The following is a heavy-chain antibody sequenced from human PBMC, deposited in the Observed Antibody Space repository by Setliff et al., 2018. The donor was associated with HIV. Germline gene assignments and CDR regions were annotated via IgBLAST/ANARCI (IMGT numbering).Heavy chain of an antibody. J-gene: IGHJ6*02. CDR3: ARDSGDDYSDYYYYGMDV. V-gene: IGHV1-3*01. D-gene: IGHD4-4*01. CDR2: INAGNGDT. Sequence: AAVKVSCKASVGTFSSYAISWVRQAPGQRLAWMGWINAGNGDTKYSQKFQGRVTFTWDTSASTAYMELSSLRSEGTALYYCARDSGDDYSDYYYYGMDVWGQGTTVTVSS. CDR1: VGTFSSYA.